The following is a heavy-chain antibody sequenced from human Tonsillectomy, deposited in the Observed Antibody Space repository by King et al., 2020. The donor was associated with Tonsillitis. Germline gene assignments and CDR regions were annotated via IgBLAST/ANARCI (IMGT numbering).Heavy chain of an antibody. Sequence: VTLKESGPALVKPTQTLTLTCTFSGFSLSTSGMCVSWIRQPPGKALEWLALIDWDDDKYYSTSLKTRLTISKDTSKNQVVLTMTNMDPVDTATYYCARTLITRVRPPLFDSWGQGPLVTVPS. CDR3: ARTLITRVRPPLFDS. V-gene: IGHV2-70*01. J-gene: IGHJ4*02. D-gene: IGHD3-10*01. CDR1: GFSLSTSGMC. CDR2: IDWDDDK.